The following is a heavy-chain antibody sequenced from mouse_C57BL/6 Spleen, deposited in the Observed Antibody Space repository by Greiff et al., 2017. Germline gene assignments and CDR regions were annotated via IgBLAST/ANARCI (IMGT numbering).Heavy chain of an antibody. Sequence: VQLKESGGDLVKPGGYLKLPCAASGFTFSSYGMSWVRQTPDKRLEWVATISSGGSYTYYPDSVKGRFTISRDNAKNTLYLQMSSLKSEDTAMYYCARIYDGYYGYAMDYWGQGTSVTVSS. CDR3: ARIYDGYYGYAMDY. D-gene: IGHD2-3*01. CDR2: ISSGGSYT. J-gene: IGHJ4*01. V-gene: IGHV5-6*01. CDR1: GFTFSSYG.